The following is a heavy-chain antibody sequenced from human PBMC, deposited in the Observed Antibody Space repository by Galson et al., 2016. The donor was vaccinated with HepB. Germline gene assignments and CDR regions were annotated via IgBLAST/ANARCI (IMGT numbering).Heavy chain of an antibody. CDR2: IQPDGIDK. CDR3: VRDAYWSFDF. Sequence: SLRLSCAASGFTFSNAWMNWVRQAPGKGLEWVANIQPDGIDKYYADSVKGRFTISRDNGENLLSLQMRDLRAEDTAVYYCVRDAYWSFDFWGRGTLVTVSS. CDR1: GFTFSNAW. V-gene: IGHV3-7*01. D-gene: IGHD2-8*02. J-gene: IGHJ4*02.